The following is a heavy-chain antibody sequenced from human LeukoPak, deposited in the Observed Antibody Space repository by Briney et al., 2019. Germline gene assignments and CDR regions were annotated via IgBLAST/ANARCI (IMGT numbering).Heavy chain of an antibody. CDR2: ISSSSSYI. V-gene: IGHV3-21*01. CDR1: GFTFSSYS. Sequence: GRSLRLSCAASGFTFSSYSMNWVRQAPGKGLEWVSSISSSSSYIYYADSVKGRFTISRDNAKNSLYLQMNSLRAEDTAVYYCAREANLGAFDIRGQGTMVTVSS. D-gene: IGHD4/OR15-4a*01. J-gene: IGHJ3*02. CDR3: AREANLGAFDI.